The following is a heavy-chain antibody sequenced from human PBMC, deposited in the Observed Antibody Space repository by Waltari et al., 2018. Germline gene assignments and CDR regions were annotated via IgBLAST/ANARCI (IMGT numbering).Heavy chain of an antibody. CDR3: ARPITIRPHGHYYYGIDV. CDR2: RFPIFGTE. D-gene: IGHD1-20*01. V-gene: IGHV1-69*01. J-gene: IGHJ6*02. CDR1: GGTFSSYA. Sequence: QVQLVQSGAEVKQPGSSVKVSCKASGGTFSSYAISWVRQAPGQGLEWMGGRFPIFGTENDARKCQGRVTSTADESTSTAYMELSSLRSEDTAVYYCARPITIRPHGHYYYGIDVWGQGTTVTVSS.